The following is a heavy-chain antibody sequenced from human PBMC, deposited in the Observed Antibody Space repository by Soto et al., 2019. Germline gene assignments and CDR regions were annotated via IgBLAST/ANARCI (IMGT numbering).Heavy chain of an antibody. CDR1: GGSFSRQD. D-gene: IGHD3-16*01. CDR2: IIPIFGTV. CDR3: ARRGDFGNYVFDY. J-gene: IGHJ4*02. Sequence: QVQLVQSGAKVKKPGSSVKVSCTASGGSFSRQDVNWVRQAPGQGLEWMGGIIPIFGTVNYAQRFQDRVKITADESKSTVYLELSSLRSADSAVYYCARRGDFGNYVFDYWGQGTLVTVSS. V-gene: IGHV1-69*01.